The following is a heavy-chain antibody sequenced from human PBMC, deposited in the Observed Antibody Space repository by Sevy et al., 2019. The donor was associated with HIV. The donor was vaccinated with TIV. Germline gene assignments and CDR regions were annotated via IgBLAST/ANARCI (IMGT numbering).Heavy chain of an antibody. D-gene: IGHD2-2*01. CDR3: AKVFGIVVVPAAAGFDY. CDR1: GFTFSSYA. CDR2: ISGSGGST. Sequence: GGSLRLSCAASGFTFSSYATSWVRQAPGKGLEWVSAISGSGGSTYYADSVKGRFTISRDNSKNTLYLQMNSLRAEDTAVYYCAKVFGIVVVPAAAGFDYWGQGTLVTVSS. V-gene: IGHV3-23*01. J-gene: IGHJ4*02.